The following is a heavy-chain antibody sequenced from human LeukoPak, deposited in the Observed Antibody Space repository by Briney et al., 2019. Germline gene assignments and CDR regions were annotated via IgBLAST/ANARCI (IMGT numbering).Heavy chain of an antibody. V-gene: IGHV7-4-1*02. Sequence: GASVKVSCKASGYTFTSYAMNWVRQAPGQGLEWMGWINTNTGNPTYAQGFTGRFVFSLDTSVSTAYLQISSLKAEDTAVYYCARTGWFGELLNNWFDPWGQGTLVTVSS. CDR3: ARTGWFGELLNNWFDP. D-gene: IGHD3-10*01. J-gene: IGHJ5*02. CDR2: INTNTGNP. CDR1: GYTFTSYA.